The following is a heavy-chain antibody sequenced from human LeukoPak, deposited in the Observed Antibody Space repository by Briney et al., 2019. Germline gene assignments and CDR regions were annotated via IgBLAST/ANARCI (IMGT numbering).Heavy chain of an antibody. Sequence: GGSLRLSCAASGFTVSSNYMSWVGQSPGKGLEWVSVIYSGGSTYYADSVKGRFTISRDNPKNTLYLQMNSLRAEDTAVYYCARDTRDVGYGMDVWGQGTTVTVSS. D-gene: IGHD5-24*01. CDR2: IYSGGST. V-gene: IGHV3-66*02. CDR3: ARDTRDVGYGMDV. J-gene: IGHJ6*02. CDR1: GFTVSSNY.